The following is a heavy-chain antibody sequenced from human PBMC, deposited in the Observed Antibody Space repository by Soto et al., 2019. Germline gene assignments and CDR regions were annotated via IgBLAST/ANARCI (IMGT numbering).Heavy chain of an antibody. D-gene: IGHD2-8*01. CDR3: ARDNKYDLFDC. CDR2: IKQDGSEK. Sequence: EVQLVESGGGLVQSGGSLRLSCAASGFTFSSYWMSWVRQAPGKGLEWVANIKQDGSEKYYVDSVKGRFTFSRDNAKNSLNLQMNSLRVEDTAVYYCARDNKYDLFDCWGQGTLVTVSS. CDR1: GFTFSSYW. J-gene: IGHJ4*02. V-gene: IGHV3-7*03.